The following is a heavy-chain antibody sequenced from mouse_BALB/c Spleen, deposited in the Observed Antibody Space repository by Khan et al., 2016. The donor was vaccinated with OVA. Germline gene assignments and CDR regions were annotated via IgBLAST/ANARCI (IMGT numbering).Heavy chain of an antibody. D-gene: IGHD1-1*01. CDR2: IWAGGST. V-gene: IGHV2-9*02. J-gene: IGHJ4*01. CDR3: ATCITLVVAIDY. CDR1: GFSLTSYG. Sequence: VELVESGPGLVAPSQSLSITCTVSGFSLTSYGVHWVRQPPGKGLEWLGLIWAGGSTDYNSALMSRLSISKDNSKSQAFLKMISLQTDDTAVYCCATCITLVVAIDYWGQGTSVTVSS.